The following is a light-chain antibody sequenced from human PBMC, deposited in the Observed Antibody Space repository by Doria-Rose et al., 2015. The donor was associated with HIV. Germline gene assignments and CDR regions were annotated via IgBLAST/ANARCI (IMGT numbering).Light chain of an antibody. Sequence: STGTSTDVGGYNYVSWYQQHPGKAPKLMIYDVSNRPSGVSNRFSGSKSGNTASLTISGLQAEDEADDDRSSYTTSSTLVFGG. CDR1: STDVGGYNY. CDR3: SSYTTSSTLV. J-gene: IGLJ3*02. V-gene: IGLV2-14*03. CDR2: DVS.